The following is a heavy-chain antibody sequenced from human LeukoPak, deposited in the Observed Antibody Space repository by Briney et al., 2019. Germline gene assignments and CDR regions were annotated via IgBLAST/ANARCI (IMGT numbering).Heavy chain of an antibody. CDR3: ATRRAGGTTPFYDY. J-gene: IGHJ4*02. V-gene: IGHV1-18*01. Sequence: GASVKVSCKASGYTFTSYGISWVRQAPGQGLEWMGWISAYNGNTNYAQKLQGRVTMTTDTSTSTAYMELSSLRSEDTAVYYCATRRAGGTTPFYDYWGQGTLVTVSS. D-gene: IGHD1-7*01. CDR2: ISAYNGNT. CDR1: GYTFTSYG.